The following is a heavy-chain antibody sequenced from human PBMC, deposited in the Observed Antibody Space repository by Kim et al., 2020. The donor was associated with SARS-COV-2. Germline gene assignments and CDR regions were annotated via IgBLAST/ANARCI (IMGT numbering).Heavy chain of an antibody. J-gene: IGHJ6*01. Sequence: GGSLRLSCAASGFTFRSYGMHWVRQAPGKGPEWVAVISYDGSNKNYEDSVKGRFIISRDNSKNTLYLQMNSLRAEDTAVYYCARDANRGYSYGWTYYYYG. CDR2: ISYDGSNK. V-gene: IGHV3-30*19. D-gene: IGHD5-18*01. CDR1: GFTFRSYG. CDR3: ARDANRGYSYGWTYYYYG.